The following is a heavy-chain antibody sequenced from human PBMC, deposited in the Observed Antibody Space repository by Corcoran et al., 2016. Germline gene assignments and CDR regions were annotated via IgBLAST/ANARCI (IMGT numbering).Heavy chain of an antibody. CDR2: ISWDGGST. D-gene: IGHD6-13*01. CDR1: GFTFDDYA. J-gene: IGHJ6*02. V-gene: IGHV3-43D*03. Sequence: EVQLVESGGVVVQPGGSLRLSCAASGFTFDDYAMHWVRQAPGKGLEWVSLISWDGGSTYYADSVKGRFTISRDNSKNSLYLQMNSLRAEVTALYYCAKATGSWYGGVNYYYGMDVWGQGTTVTVSS. CDR3: AKATGSWYGGVNYYYGMDV.